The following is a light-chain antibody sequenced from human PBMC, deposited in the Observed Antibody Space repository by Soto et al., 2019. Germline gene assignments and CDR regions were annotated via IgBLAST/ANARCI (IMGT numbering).Light chain of an antibody. CDR3: QQSYSIPHLA. V-gene: IGKV1-39*01. CDR2: AAS. Sequence: DVQMTQSPSSLSASVGERVTITCRASQSISSYLSWYQQKPGKAPKLLIYAASRLQSAVPSRFSGSGSGTDFPLTLRRLPPEDCATYYCQQSYSIPHLAFGGGTKVEIK. CDR1: QSISSY. J-gene: IGKJ4*01.